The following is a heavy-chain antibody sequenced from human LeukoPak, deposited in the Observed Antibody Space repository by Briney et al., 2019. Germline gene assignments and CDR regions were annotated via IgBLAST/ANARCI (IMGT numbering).Heavy chain of an antibody. CDR1: GFTFSNFP. CDR3: AKAIAMTTVTAGFDY. Sequence: GGSLRLSCAASGFTFSNFPMSWVRQAPGKGLEWVSAISSNGGTTYYADSVRGRFTISRDNSENTLHLQMNSLRAEDTAIYYCAKAIAMTTVTAGFDYWGQGTLVTVSS. V-gene: IGHV3-23*01. J-gene: IGHJ4*02. D-gene: IGHD4-17*01. CDR2: ISSNGGTT.